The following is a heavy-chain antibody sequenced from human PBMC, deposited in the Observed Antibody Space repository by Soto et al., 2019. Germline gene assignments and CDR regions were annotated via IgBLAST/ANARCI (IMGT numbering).Heavy chain of an antibody. CDR2: IIPIFGPA. CDR1: GGTFSSYA. D-gene: IGHD1-26*01. V-gene: IGHV1-69*06. CDR3: ERERVGATGFYYYGMDV. J-gene: IGHJ6*02. Sequence: AVKVSCKASGGTFSSYAISWVRQAPGQGLEWMGGIIPIFGPANYAQKFQGRVTITADKSTSTAYMVLSSVRSEDTAVYYCERERVGATGFYYYGMDVWGQGTTVTVSS.